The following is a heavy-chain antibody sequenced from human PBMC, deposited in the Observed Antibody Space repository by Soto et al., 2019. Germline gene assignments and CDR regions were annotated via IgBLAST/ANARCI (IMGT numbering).Heavy chain of an antibody. D-gene: IGHD4-17*01. CDR2: IYYSGST. CDR3: ARDNSDYGDYGYTFDY. Sequence: PSETLSLTCTVSGGSVSSGSYYWSWIRQPPGKGLEWIGYIYYSGSTNYNPSLKSRVTISVDTSKNQFSLKLSSVTAADTAVYYCARDNSDYGDYGYTFDYWGQGTLVTVSS. J-gene: IGHJ4*02. V-gene: IGHV4-61*01. CDR1: GGSVSSGSYY.